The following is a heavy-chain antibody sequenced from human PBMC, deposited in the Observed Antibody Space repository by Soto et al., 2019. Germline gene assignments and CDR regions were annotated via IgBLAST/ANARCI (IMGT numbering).Heavy chain of an antibody. J-gene: IGHJ4*02. CDR3: ARVPLLVGPFDY. V-gene: IGHV3-30-3*01. CDR1: GFTFSSYA. Sequence: AGGSLRLSCAASGFTFSSYAMHWVRQAPGKGLEWVAVISYDGSNKYYADSVKGRFTISRDNSKNTLYLQMNSLRAEDTAVYYCARVPLLVGPFDYWGQGTLVTVSS. D-gene: IGHD1-26*01. CDR2: ISYDGSNK.